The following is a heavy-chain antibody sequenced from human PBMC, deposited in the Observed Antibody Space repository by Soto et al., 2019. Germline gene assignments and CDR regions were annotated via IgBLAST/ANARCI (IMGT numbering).Heavy chain of an antibody. V-gene: IGHV5-10-1*01. CDR1: RYSFTNYW. CDR2: IDPSDSYT. D-gene: IGHD5-12*01. CDR3: ARGHSAYDSGVGY. J-gene: IGHJ4*01. Sequence: PGESLKISCKGSRYSFTNYWISWVRQMTGKGLEWMGKIDPSDSYTKYSPSFQGHVTISADKSISTAYLQWSSLKASDTAMYYCARGHSAYDSGVGYWGHGTLVTVSS.